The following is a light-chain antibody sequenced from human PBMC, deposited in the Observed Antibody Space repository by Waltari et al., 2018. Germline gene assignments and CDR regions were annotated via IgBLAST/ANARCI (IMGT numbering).Light chain of an antibody. CDR1: SSDVGGFYF. V-gene: IGLV2-14*03. CDR2: NVS. CDR3: SSYTSDYTYV. Sequence: QSALTQPASVSGSPGQSITISCTGTSSDVGGFYFVPWYQQHPAKAPKLIISNVSRRPSGVSYRFSGSKSGNRASLTISGLQAEDEATYYCSSYTSDYTYVFGTGTEDTVV. J-gene: IGLJ1*01.